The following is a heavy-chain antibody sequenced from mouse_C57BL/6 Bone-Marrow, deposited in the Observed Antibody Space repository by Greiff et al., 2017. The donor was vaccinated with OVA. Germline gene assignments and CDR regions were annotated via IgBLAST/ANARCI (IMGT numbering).Heavy chain of an antibody. V-gene: IGHV1-62-2*01. CDR1: GYTFTEYT. J-gene: IGHJ1*03. Sequence: VKLQESGAELVKPGASVKLSCKASGYTFTEYTIHWVKQRSGQGLEWIGWFYPGSGSIKYNEKFKDKATLTADKSSSTVYMELSRLTSEDSAVYFCARHEEDYDYSDWYFDVWGTGTTVTVSS. CDR3: ARHEEDYDYSDWYFDV. CDR2: FYPGSGSI. D-gene: IGHD2-4*01.